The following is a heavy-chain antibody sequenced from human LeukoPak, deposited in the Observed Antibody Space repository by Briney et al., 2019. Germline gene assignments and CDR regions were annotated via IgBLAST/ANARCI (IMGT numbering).Heavy chain of an antibody. CDR1: GFTFSSYS. V-gene: IGHV3-21*04. J-gene: IGHJ4*02. Sequence: GGSLRLSCAASGFTFSSYSMNRVRQAPGKGLEWVSSISTSSSYIYYADSVKGRFTISRDSSKNTLYLQMNSLRAEDTAVYYCAKTGNPATGDYWGQGTLVTVSS. D-gene: IGHD1-1*01. CDR3: AKTGNPATGDY. CDR2: ISTSSSYI.